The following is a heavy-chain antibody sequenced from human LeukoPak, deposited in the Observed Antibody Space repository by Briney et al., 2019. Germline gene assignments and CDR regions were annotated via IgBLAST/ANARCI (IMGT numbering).Heavy chain of an antibody. D-gene: IGHD6-25*01. J-gene: IGHJ6*02. CDR1: GFTVSSNY. CDR3: ARSGGYYYYGMDV. V-gene: IGHV3-53*01. Sequence: GGSLRLSCAASGFTVSSNYMNWVRQAPGKGLEWVSVIYGGGNIYYADSVKGRFTISRDNAKNSLYLQMNSLRAEDTAVYYCARSGGYYYYGMDVWGQGTTVTVSS. CDR2: IYGGGNI.